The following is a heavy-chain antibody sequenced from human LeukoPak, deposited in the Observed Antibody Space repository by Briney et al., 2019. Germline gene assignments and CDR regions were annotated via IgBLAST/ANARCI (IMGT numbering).Heavy chain of an antibody. V-gene: IGHV3-23*01. CDR3: ARKGIAAPGTHDAFDI. CDR1: GFTFSNYA. J-gene: IGHJ3*02. Sequence: GSLRLSCAASGFTFSNYAMSWVRQAPGKGLEWVSAISGSGGSTYYADSVKGRFTVSRDNAKNTLSLQMNSLRVEDTAFYYCARKGIAAPGTHDAFDIWGQGTMVTVSS. D-gene: IGHD6-13*01. CDR2: ISGSGGST.